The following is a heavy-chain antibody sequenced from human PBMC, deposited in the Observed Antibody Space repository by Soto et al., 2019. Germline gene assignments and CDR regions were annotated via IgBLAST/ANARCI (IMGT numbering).Heavy chain of an antibody. CDR2: ISGSGGTT. CDR1: GFTFSSAW. CDR3: AKDQAAAGTISRYFQH. D-gene: IGHD6-13*01. J-gene: IGHJ1*01. Sequence: GGSLRLSCAASGFTFSSAWINWVRQAPGKGLEWVSGISGSGGTTYYADSVKGRFTISRDNSKNTLYLQVNSLRVEDTAVYYCAKDQAAAGTISRYFQHWGQGTLVTSPQ. V-gene: IGHV3-23*01.